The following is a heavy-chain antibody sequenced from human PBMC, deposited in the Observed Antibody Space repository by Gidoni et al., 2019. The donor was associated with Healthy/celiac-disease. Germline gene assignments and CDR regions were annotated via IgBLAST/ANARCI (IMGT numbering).Heavy chain of an antibody. J-gene: IGHJ4*02. CDR1: GCSISSGGYY. CDR3: ARANYDFWSGYLFYFDY. Sequence: QVQLQESGPGLVKPSQTLSLTCTVSGCSISSGGYYWSWIRQHPGKGLEWIGYIYYSGSTYYNPSLKSRVTISVDTSKNQFSLKLSSVTAADTAVYYCARANYDFWSGYLFYFDYWGQGTLVTVSS. D-gene: IGHD3-3*01. CDR2: IYYSGST. V-gene: IGHV4-31*03.